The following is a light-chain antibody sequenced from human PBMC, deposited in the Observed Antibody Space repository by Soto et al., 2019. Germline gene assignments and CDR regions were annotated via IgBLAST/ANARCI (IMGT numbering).Light chain of an antibody. Sequence: QSALTQPRSVSGSPGQSVTISCTGTSSDVGGYNYVSWYQQHPGKAPKLMIYEVSNRPSGVSNRFSGSKSGNTASLTISGLQAEDEADYYCSSYTSSSVVFGGGTKVTVL. CDR2: EVS. J-gene: IGLJ2*01. V-gene: IGLV2-14*01. CDR1: SSDVGGYNY. CDR3: SSYTSSSVV.